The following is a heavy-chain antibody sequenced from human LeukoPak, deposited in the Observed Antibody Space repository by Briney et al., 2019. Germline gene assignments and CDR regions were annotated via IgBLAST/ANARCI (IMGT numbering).Heavy chain of an antibody. CDR2: IRAYSTAT. J-gene: IGHJ4*02. Sequence: GGFLRLSCVASGFSFSYYNMNWVRQAPGKGLQWIAHIRAYSTATYYADSVKGRFTVSRDDANNALYLQMNSLKDEDTALYFCASPLGPPPGYWGQGTLVTVSS. CDR3: ASPLGPPPGY. CDR1: GFSFSYYN. V-gene: IGHV3-48*02.